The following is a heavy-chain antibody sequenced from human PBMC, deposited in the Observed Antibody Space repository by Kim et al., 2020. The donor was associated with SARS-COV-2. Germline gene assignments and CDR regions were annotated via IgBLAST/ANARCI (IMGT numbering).Heavy chain of an antibody. CDR3: ARKGQLWLPQALDY. J-gene: IGHJ4*02. D-gene: IGHD5-18*01. Sequence: PAPKSRVTISVDTSKNQFSLKLSSVTAADTAVYYCARKGQLWLPQALDYWGQGTLVTVSS. V-gene: IGHV4-34*01.